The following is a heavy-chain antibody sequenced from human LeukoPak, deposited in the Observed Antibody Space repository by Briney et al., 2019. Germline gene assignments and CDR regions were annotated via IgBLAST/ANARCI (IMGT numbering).Heavy chain of an antibody. D-gene: IGHD6-19*01. V-gene: IGHV3-30*18. Sequence: GGSPRLSCAASGFTFSSYDMHWVRQAPGKGLEWVALISYDGSNKYYADSVKGRFTISRDNSKNTLYLQVNSVRAEDTAVYYCAKRYSSAWDFDYWGQGTLVTVSS. CDR2: ISYDGSNK. CDR1: GFTFSSYD. CDR3: AKRYSSAWDFDY. J-gene: IGHJ4*02.